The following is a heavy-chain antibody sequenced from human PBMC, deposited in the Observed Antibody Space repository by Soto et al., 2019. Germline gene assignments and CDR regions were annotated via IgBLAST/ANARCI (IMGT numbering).Heavy chain of an antibody. V-gene: IGHV3-21*01. CDR3: ARGQDQWLVDY. CDR2: ISSVGSYI. Sequence: EVQLVESGGGLVKPGGSLRLSCAASGFTFSNYNMNWVRQAPGKGLEWVSSISSVGSYIYDADSVKGRFTISRDNAKNLLYLQMNSLRADDTAVYYCARGQDQWLVDYWGQGTLVTVSS. J-gene: IGHJ4*02. CDR1: GFTFSNYN. D-gene: IGHD6-19*01.